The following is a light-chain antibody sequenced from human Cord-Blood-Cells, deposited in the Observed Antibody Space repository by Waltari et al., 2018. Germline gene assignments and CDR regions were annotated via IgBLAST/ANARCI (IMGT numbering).Light chain of an antibody. J-gene: IGKJ1*01. Sequence: IQMTQSPSSLSASVGDRVTITCRASQSISSYLNWYQQKPGKPPKLLIYAASSLQSGVPSRFSGSGSGTDFTLTISSLQPEDFATYYCQQSYSTPPWTFGQGTKVEIK. CDR3: QQSYSTPPWT. CDR1: QSISSY. CDR2: AAS. V-gene: IGKV1-39*01.